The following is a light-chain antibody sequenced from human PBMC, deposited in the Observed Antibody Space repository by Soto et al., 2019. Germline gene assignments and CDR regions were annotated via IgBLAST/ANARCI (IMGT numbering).Light chain of an antibody. CDR3: KQGTHWPPA. CDR1: QSLVHSDGNTY. J-gene: IGKJ4*01. Sequence: DVVMTQSPLSLPVTPGQPASISCRSSQSLVHSDGNTYLSWFQQRPGQSPRRLIYKVSNRDAGVPDRFSANGSDADFTLKISRVEAEDVGVYYCKQGTHWPPAFGGGTKVEIK. V-gene: IGKV2-30*02. CDR2: KVS.